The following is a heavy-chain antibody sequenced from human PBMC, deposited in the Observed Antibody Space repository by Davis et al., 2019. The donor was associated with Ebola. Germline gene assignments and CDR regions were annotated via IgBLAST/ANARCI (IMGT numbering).Heavy chain of an antibody. CDR2: INPNSGGT. Sequence: ASVKVSCKASGYTFTGYYMHWVRQAPGQGLEWMGWINPNSGGTNYAQKFQGWVTMTRDTSISTAYMELSRLRSDDTAVYYCARVGGEILWFGWFDPWGQGTLVTVSS. CDR1: GYTFTGYY. CDR3: ARVGGEILWFGWFDP. J-gene: IGHJ5*02. D-gene: IGHD2-21*01. V-gene: IGHV1-2*04.